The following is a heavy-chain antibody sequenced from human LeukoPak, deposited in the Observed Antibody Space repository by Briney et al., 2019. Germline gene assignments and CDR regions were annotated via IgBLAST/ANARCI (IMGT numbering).Heavy chain of an antibody. V-gene: IGHV3-48*03. CDR2: VSSSGSTI. CDR3: ARAPYTAQVDY. CDR1: GFTFSSYE. D-gene: IGHD5-18*01. Sequence: GGFLRLSCAASGFTFSSYEMNWVRQAPGKGLEWVSYVSSSGSTIYYADSVKGRFTISRDNAKNSLYLQMNSLRAEDTAVYYCARAPYTAQVDYWGQGTLVTVSS. J-gene: IGHJ4*02.